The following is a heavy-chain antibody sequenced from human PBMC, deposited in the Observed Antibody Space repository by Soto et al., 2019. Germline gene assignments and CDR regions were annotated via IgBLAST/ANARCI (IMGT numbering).Heavy chain of an antibody. CDR1: GGSFSGYY. D-gene: IGHD2-2*01. CDR3: ARVRLGVPAAIRDYLRFFDY. V-gene: IGHV4-34*01. Sequence: SETLSLTCAVYGGSFSGYYWSWIRQPPGKGLEWIGEINHSGSTNYNPSLKSRVTISVDTSKNQFSLKLSSVTAADTAVYYCARVRLGVPAAIRDYLRFFDYWGQGTLVTVSS. J-gene: IGHJ4*02. CDR2: INHSGST.